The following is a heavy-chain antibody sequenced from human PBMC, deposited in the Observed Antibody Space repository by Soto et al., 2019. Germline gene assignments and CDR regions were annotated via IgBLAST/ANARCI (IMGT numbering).Heavy chain of an antibody. D-gene: IGHD2-21*02. J-gene: IGHJ4*02. CDR2: ISLYHHST. V-gene: IGHV1-46*01. CDR3: ARELYSCGGDCPYYMDY. CDR1: GYTFTSYF. Sequence: ASVKVSCKASGYTFTSYFIHWVRQAPGQGLEWMGIISLYHHSTSYAQKFQGRLTVTADTSTTTVYMDLSSLTSEDSAVYWCARELYSCGGDCPYYMDYWGQGTLVTVSS.